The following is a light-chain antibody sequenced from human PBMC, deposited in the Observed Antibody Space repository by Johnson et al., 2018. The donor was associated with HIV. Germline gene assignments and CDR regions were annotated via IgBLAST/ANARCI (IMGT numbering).Light chain of an antibody. Sequence: QAVLTQPPSVSAAPGQKVTISCSGSSSNIGNNYVSWYQQLPGTAPKLLIYDNNKRPSGIPDRFSGSKSGTSATLGITGLQTGDGADYYCGTWDSGLSAGVFVTGTKVTVL. J-gene: IGLJ1*01. V-gene: IGLV1-51*01. CDR1: SSNIGNNY. CDR3: GTWDSGLSAGV. CDR2: DNN.